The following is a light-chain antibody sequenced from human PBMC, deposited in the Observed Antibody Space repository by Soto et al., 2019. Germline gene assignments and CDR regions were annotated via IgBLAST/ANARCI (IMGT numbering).Light chain of an antibody. CDR1: QSVSSSY. Sequence: EIVLTQSPGTLSLSPGERATLSCRASQSVSSSYLGWYQQKPGQAPRLLIYGASSRATGIPDRFSGSGSGTDFTLTISRLEPEDFAVYYCQQYGSSRTFGQGTKVEIK. CDR3: QQYGSSRT. J-gene: IGKJ1*01. V-gene: IGKV3-20*01. CDR2: GAS.